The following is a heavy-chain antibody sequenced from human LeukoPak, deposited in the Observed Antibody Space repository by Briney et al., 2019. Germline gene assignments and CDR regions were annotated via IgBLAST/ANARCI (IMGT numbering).Heavy chain of an antibody. CDR3: AKDGSSSWYYYFDY. Sequence: PGGSLRLSCAASGFTFSSYAMSWVRQAQGKGLEWVSVISGSGGSTYYADSVKGRFTISRDNSKNTLYLQMNSLRAEDTAVYYCAKDGSSSWYYYFDYWGQGTLVTVSS. J-gene: IGHJ4*02. CDR1: GFTFSSYA. V-gene: IGHV3-23*01. CDR2: ISGSGGST. D-gene: IGHD6-13*01.